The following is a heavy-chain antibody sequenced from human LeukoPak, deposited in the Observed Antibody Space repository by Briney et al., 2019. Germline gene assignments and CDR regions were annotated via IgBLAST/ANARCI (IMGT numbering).Heavy chain of an antibody. V-gene: IGHV4-39*01. Sequence: SETLSLTCTVSGGSISSSSYYWGWIRQPPGKGLEWIGSIYYSGSTYYNPSLKSRVTTSVDTSKNQFSLKLSSVTAADTAVYYCARLLWDSSAFDIWGQGKMVSVSS. J-gene: IGHJ3*02. CDR1: GGSISSSSYY. D-gene: IGHD3-22*01. CDR3: ARLLWDSSAFDI. CDR2: IYYSGST.